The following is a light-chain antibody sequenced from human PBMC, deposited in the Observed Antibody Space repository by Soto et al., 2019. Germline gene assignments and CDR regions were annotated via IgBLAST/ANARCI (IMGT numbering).Light chain of an antibody. CDR3: QHYNSYSEA. J-gene: IGKJ1*01. CDR1: QTISSW. Sequence: DIKMTQSPSTLSGSIGDRVTITCRASQTISSWLAWYQLKPGKAPKLLIYKASTLKSGVPSRFSGSGSGTEFTLTISSLHPDDFATYYCQHYNSYSEAFGQGTKVDIK. V-gene: IGKV1-5*03. CDR2: KAS.